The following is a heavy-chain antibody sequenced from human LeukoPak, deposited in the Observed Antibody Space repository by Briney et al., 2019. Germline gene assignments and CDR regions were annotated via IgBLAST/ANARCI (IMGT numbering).Heavy chain of an antibody. CDR1: GDSFSYFY. V-gene: IGHV4-59*05. CDR2: IYYSGST. J-gene: IGHJ3*02. CDR3: ARQGYCSSTSCYPPQAFDI. D-gene: IGHD2-2*01. Sequence: PSETLSLTCTVSGDSFSYFYWSWIRQPPGKGLEWIGSIYYSGSTYYNPSLKSRVTISVDTSKNQFSLKLSSVTAADTAVYYCARQGYCSSTSCYPPQAFDIWGQGTMVTVSS.